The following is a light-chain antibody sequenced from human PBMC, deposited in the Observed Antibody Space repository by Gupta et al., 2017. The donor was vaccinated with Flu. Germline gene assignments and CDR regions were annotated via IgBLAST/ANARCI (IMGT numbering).Light chain of an antibody. CDR2: RAS. J-gene: IGKJ2*01. V-gene: IGKV4-1*01. Sequence: GERATINCKSSESVLYSALYRQKPGQPPKLLISRASTRASGVPNRISGGGSGTDLALTINNLQGEDVGVYFCHQYSSIPHTCGHETKLE. CDR3: HQYSSIPHT. CDR1: ESVLYS.